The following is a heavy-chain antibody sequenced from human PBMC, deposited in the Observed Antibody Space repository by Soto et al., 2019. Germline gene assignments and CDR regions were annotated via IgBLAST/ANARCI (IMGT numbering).Heavy chain of an antibody. CDR3: ARGRGGNGEYYYGMDV. D-gene: IGHD3-10*01. Sequence: GSLRLSCAASAFTPSSYSMHLVRQAPGKGLEWVSSISSSSSYIYYADSVKGRFTISRDNAKNSLYLQMNSLRAEDTAVYYCARGRGGNGEYYYGMDVWGKGTTDTVS. CDR1: AFTPSSYS. V-gene: IGHV3-21*01. CDR2: ISSSSSYI. J-gene: IGHJ6*04.